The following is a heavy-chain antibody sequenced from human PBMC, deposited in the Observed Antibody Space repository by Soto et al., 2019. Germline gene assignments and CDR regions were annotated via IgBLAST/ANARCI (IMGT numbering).Heavy chain of an antibody. D-gene: IGHD6-13*01. Sequence: QVQLQESGPGLVKASGTLSLTCAVSGGSISSTNLWTWVRQPPGKGLEWIGEIYHSGSTNYNPSLDSRGTISVDKSKIHCSRKLRSVTAADTAVYYCARSPRSMAAGGIDFWGQGSLVTVSS. CDR3: ARSPRSMAAGGIDF. V-gene: IGHV4-4*02. CDR1: GGSISSTNL. J-gene: IGHJ4*01. CDR2: IYHSGST.